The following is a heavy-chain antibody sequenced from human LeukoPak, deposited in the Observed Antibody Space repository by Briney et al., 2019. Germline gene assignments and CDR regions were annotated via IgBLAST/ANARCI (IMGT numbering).Heavy chain of an antibody. Sequence: GGSLRLSCAASGFDLNTYEMNWVRQAPGKGLEWIADITISGHTKNYADSVKGRFTIPRDNAGTSLYLQMNSLRVEDTGVYYCARGDPHADLWGQGTLVTVSS. CDR3: ARGDPHADL. CDR1: GFDLNTYE. J-gene: IGHJ5*02. CDR2: ITISGHTK. V-gene: IGHV3-48*03.